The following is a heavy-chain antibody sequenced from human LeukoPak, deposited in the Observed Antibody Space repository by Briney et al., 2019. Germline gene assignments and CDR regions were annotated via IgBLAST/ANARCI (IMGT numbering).Heavy chain of an antibody. CDR2: ISYDGSNK. Sequence: GGSLRLSCAASGFTFSSYGMHWVRQAPGKGLEWVAVISYDGSNKYYADSVKGRFTISRDNSKNTLYLQMNSLRAEDTAVYYCAKDLEGDLQLWSPRGYWGQGTLVTVS. V-gene: IGHV3-30*18. CDR1: GFTFSSYG. J-gene: IGHJ4*02. D-gene: IGHD5-18*01. CDR3: AKDLEGDLQLWSPRGY.